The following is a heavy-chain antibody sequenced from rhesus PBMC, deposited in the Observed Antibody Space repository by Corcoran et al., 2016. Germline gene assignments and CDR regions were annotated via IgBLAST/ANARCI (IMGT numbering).Heavy chain of an antibody. V-gene: IGHV1-198*02. CDR2: IIPFVGIT. CDR3: ATDGESYWYGYFDY. Sequence: QVQLVQSGAEVKKPGASVKVSCKASGFTFGSYAISWVRQAHGQGLEWMGVIIPFVGITNYAEKVQGRVTITADTSTSTAYMELSSLRSEDTAVYYCATDGESYWYGYFDYWGQGVLVTVSS. J-gene: IGHJ4*01. CDR1: GFTFGSYA. D-gene: IGHD2-21*01.